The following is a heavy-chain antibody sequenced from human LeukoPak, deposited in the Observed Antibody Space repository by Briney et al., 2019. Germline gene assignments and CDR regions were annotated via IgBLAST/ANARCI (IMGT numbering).Heavy chain of an antibody. CDR2: ISANGGGT. Sequence: GGSLRLSCAASGFTFSNHAMHWVRQAPGKGLEWVSAISANGGGTFYADSAKGRFTISRDNSRNTLYLQMNSLRADDTAVYYCSKQETTGIWYFALWGRGTLVTVSS. J-gene: IGHJ2*01. D-gene: IGHD3-10*01. CDR3: SKQETTGIWYFAL. CDR1: GFTFSNHA. V-gene: IGHV3-23*01.